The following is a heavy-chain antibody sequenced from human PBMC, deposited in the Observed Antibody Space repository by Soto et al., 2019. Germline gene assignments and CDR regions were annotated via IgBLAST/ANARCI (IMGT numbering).Heavy chain of an antibody. CDR2: IYYSGST. D-gene: IGHD3-3*01. CDR3: ARRSLDHDFWSGYYPHDAFDI. CDR1: GGSISSGDYY. Sequence: TLSVTCTVSGGSISSGDYYWSWIRQPPGKGLEWIGYIYYSGSTYYNPSLKSRVTISVDTSKNQFSLKLSSVTAADTAVYYCARRSLDHDFWSGYYPHDAFDIWGQGTMVT. V-gene: IGHV4-30-4*01. J-gene: IGHJ3*02.